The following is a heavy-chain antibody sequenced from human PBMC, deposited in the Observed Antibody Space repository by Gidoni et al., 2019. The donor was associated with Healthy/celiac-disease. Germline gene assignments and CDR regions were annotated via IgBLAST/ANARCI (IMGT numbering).Heavy chain of an antibody. V-gene: IGHV4-59*01. J-gene: IGHJ3*02. Sequence: QVQLQESGPGLVKPSETLSLTCTASGRPFSSYYWRWFPQPPGKGLEWIEYIDCSGSTNYNPSLKGRVTISVDTSKNQFSLKLSAVTAADTAVYYCARDDGGNSGVGAFDIWGQGTMVTVSS. CDR1: GRPFSSYY. CDR3: ARDDGGNSGVGAFDI. D-gene: IGHD2-21*02. CDR2: IDCSGST.